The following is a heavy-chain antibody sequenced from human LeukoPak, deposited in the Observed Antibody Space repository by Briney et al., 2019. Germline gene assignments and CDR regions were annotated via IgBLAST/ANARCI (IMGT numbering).Heavy chain of an antibody. CDR3: ARDRRDYYDSSGYYDNVDAFDI. J-gene: IGHJ3*02. V-gene: IGHV4-4*07. CDR1: GGSISSYY. D-gene: IGHD3-22*01. CDR2: IYTNGST. Sequence: PSETLSLTCTVSGGSISSYYWSWIRQPAGKGLEWIGRIYTNGSTNYNPSLKSRVTMSVDTSKNQFSLKLSSVTAADTAVYYCARDRRDYYDSSGYYDNVDAFDIWGQGTMVTVSS.